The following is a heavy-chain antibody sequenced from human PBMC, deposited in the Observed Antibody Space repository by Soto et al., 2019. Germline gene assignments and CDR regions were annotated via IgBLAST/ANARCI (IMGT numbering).Heavy chain of an antibody. Sequence: GESLKISCKGSGNNFLSYWISWVRQMPGKGLEWMGRIDPRDSYTNYSPSFQGHVTISVDRSISTAYLQWSSLKASDTAMYYCARDLNWAFDHWGRGTLVTVSS. CDR3: ARDLNWAFDH. CDR2: IDPRDSYT. V-gene: IGHV5-10-1*01. J-gene: IGHJ5*02. D-gene: IGHD1-1*01. CDR1: GNNFLSYW.